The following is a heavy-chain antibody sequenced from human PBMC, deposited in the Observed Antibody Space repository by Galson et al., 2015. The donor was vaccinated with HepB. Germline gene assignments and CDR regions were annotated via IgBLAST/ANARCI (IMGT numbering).Heavy chain of an antibody. CDR1: GFTFNIYG. CDR2: ISGGLT. CDR3: ARVVRGIWFGDFDP. D-gene: IGHD3-10*01. V-gene: IGHV3-23*01. Sequence: SLRLSCAASGFTFNIYGMSWVRQAPGKGLEWVSAISGGLTYYADSVKGRFTVSRDNSMNTLYPQMNRLRVDDTAIYYCARVVRGIWFGDFDPWGQGTLVTVSS. J-gene: IGHJ5*02.